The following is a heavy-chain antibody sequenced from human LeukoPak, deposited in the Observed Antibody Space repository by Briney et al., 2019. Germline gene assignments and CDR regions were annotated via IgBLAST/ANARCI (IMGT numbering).Heavy chain of an antibody. CDR1: GGSFSGYY. V-gene: IGHV4-59*01. J-gene: IGHJ4*02. D-gene: IGHD5-18*01. CDR3: ASNALDTAMVNY. Sequence: SETLSLTCAVYGGSFSGYYWSWIRQPPGKGLEWIGYIYYSGSINYNPSLKSRVTISVDTSKNQFSLKLSSVTAADTAVYYCASNALDTAMVNYWGQGTLVTVSS. CDR2: IYYSGSI.